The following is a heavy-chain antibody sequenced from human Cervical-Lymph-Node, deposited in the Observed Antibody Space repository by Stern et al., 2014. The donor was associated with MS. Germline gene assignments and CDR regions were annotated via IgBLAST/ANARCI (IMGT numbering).Heavy chain of an antibody. CDR1: GGSLSTYT. V-gene: IGHV1-69*09. CDR3: AGPAPLD. Sequence: VQLVESGAELKKPGSSVKVSCKASGGSLSTYTITWVRQAPGQGLEWMGRIIPALNVANYAQKFQGRLTITADKSTSTAYMEMSSLRSDDTAVYYCAGPAPLDWGQGTLVTVSS. J-gene: IGHJ4*02. D-gene: IGHD2-2*01. CDR2: IIPALNVA.